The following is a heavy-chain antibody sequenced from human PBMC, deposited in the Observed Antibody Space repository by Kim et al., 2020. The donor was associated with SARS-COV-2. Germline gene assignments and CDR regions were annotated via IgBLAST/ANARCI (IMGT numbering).Heavy chain of an antibody. CDR1: GFTVSSNY. CDR3: ARAVRITMVAV. Sequence: GGSLRLSCAASGFTVSSNYMSWVRQAPGKGLEWVSVIYSGGSTYYADSVKGRFTISRDNSKNTLYLQMNSLRAEDTAVYYCARAVRITMVAVWGQGTTVTVSS. V-gene: IGHV3-53*01. D-gene: IGHD3-10*01. J-gene: IGHJ6*02. CDR2: IYSGGST.